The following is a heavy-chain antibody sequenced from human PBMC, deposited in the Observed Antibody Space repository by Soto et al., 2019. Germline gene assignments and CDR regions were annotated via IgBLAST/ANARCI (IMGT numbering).Heavy chain of an antibody. Sequence: ASVKVSCKASGYTFTSYAMHWVRQAPGQRLEWMGWINAGNGNTKYSQKFQGRVTITRDTSASTAYMELSSLRSEDTAVYYCARSRIVVVPSARGARFDPWGQRTLATV. CDR1: GYTFTSYA. J-gene: IGHJ5*02. D-gene: IGHD2-2*01. CDR2: INAGNGNT. V-gene: IGHV1-3*01. CDR3: ARSRIVVVPSARGARFDP.